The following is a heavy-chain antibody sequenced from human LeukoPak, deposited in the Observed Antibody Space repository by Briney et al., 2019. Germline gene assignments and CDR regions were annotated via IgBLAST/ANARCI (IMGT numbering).Heavy chain of an antibody. J-gene: IGHJ4*02. V-gene: IGHV1-2*02. CDR1: GYTFTGYY. D-gene: IGHD5-18*01. CDR2: INPNSGGT. Sequence: GASVKVSCKASGYTFTGYYMHWVRQAPGQGLEWMGWINPNSGGTNYAQKFQGRVTMTRDTSISTAYMELSRLRSDDTAVYYCARDRDIAMVVTFDYWGQGTLVTVSS. CDR3: ARDRDIAMVVTFDY.